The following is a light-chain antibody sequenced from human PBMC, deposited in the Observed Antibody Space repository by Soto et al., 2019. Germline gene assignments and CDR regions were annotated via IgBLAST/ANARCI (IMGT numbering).Light chain of an antibody. CDR2: GAS. CDR3: QQCEDLPLT. J-gene: IGKJ4*01. CDR1: QSVSGY. Sequence: EIVMTQAPSTLSVSPGEGVTLSCRASQSVSGYLAWYQQRPGQAPRLLIYGASTRATGIPARFSGSGSGTKFTLTITSLQSEDFAVYYCQQCEDLPLTFGRGTKVDIK. V-gene: IGKV3-15*01.